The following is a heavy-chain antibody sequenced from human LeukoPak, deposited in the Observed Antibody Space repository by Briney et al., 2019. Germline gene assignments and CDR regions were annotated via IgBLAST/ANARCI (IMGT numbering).Heavy chain of an antibody. CDR3: ARRKDTATDY. Sequence: SETLSLTCTVSGGSISSSSYYWGWIRQPPGKGLEWIGSIYYCGSTYYNPSLKSRVTISVDTSKNQFSLKLSSVTAADTAVYYCARRKDTATDYWGQGTLVTVSS. CDR2: IYYCGST. D-gene: IGHD5-18*01. V-gene: IGHV4-39*01. J-gene: IGHJ4*02. CDR1: GGSISSSSYY.